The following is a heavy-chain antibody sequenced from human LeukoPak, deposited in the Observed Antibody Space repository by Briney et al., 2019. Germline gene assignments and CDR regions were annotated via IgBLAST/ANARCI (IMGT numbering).Heavy chain of an antibody. J-gene: IGHJ4*02. Sequence: PGGSLRLYCAASGFTFSSYGMHWVRQAPGKGLEWVAVIWYDGSNKYYADSVKGRFTISRDNSKNTLYLQMNSLRAEDTAVYYCARTMESDSSGYYYYWGQGTLVTVSS. CDR3: ARTMESDSSGYYYY. D-gene: IGHD3-22*01. CDR2: IWYDGSNK. CDR1: GFTFSSYG. V-gene: IGHV3-33*01.